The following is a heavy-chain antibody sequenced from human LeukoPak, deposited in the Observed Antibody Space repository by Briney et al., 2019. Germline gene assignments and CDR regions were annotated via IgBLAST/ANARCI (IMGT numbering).Heavy chain of an antibody. CDR3: ARAAYDSSGYLTL. D-gene: IGHD3-22*01. V-gene: IGHV3-33*01. J-gene: IGHJ4*02. Sequence: GGSLRLSCAASGFTFSSYGMHWVRQAPGKGLEWVAVIWYDGTNKYYADSVKGRFTISRDNSKNTLFLQMDILRAEDTAVYYCARAAYDSSGYLTLWGQGTLVAVSS. CDR2: IWYDGTNK. CDR1: GFTFSSYG.